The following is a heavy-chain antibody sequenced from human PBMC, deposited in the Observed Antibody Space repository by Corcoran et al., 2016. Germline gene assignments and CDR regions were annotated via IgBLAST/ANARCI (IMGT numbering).Heavy chain of an antibody. V-gene: IGHV1-3*01. CDR3: ARLNYYYDSSGSYYFDY. Sequence: QVQLVQSGAAVMKPGASVKVSCTASDYTFTSYAMHWVRQAPGQRLEWMGWINAGNGNTKYSQKFQGRVTITRDTSASTAYMELSSLRSEDTAVDYCARLNYYYDSSGSYYFDYWGQGTLVTVSS. J-gene: IGHJ4*02. CDR2: INAGNGNT. CDR1: DYTFTSYA. D-gene: IGHD3-22*01.